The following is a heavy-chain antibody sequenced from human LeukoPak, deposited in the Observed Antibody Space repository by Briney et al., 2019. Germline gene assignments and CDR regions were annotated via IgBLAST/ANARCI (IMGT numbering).Heavy chain of an antibody. CDR1: GFTFSNYA. J-gene: IGHJ4*02. Sequence: GGSLRLSCAASGFTFSNYAMSWVRQAPGKGLEWISTITDSGITYYADSVKGRFTISRDNSRNTLYLQMNSLRAEDTAVYYCAKRTYSSSRAFDYWGQGTLVTVSS. CDR2: ITDSGIT. V-gene: IGHV3-23*01. CDR3: AKRTYSSSRAFDY. D-gene: IGHD6-6*01.